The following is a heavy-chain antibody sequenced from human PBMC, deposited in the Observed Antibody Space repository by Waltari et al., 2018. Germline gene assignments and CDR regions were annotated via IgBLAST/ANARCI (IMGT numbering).Heavy chain of an antibody. Sequence: QVQLVQSGAEVKKPGSSVKVSCKASGGTFSSYAISGVRQSPDQGLEWMGRIIPILGIANYAQKFQGRVTITADKSTSTAYMELSSLRSEDTAVYYCARTSSPPKAGYYYYYGMDVWGQGTTVTVSS. CDR3: ARTSSPPKAGYYYYYGMDV. CDR2: IIPILGIA. CDR1: GGTFSSYA. D-gene: IGHD6-13*01. V-gene: IGHV1-69*04. J-gene: IGHJ6*02.